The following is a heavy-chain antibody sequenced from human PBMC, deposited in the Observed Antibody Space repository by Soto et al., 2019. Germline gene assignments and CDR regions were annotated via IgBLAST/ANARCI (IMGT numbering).Heavy chain of an antibody. J-gene: IGHJ5*02. V-gene: IGHV1-18*04. CDR3: AKKQTSSSGLFDP. CDR2: ISPYSGNT. D-gene: IGHD6-6*01. Sequence: GXSVKVSCKSAVYTFTRFGFPWLRQAPGQGLEWMGWISPYSGNTKYSQRFQGRVTITSEKSTSTVYMDLSGLRSDDTAKYYCAKKQTSSSGLFDPWGQGTLVTGSS. CDR1: VYTFTRFG.